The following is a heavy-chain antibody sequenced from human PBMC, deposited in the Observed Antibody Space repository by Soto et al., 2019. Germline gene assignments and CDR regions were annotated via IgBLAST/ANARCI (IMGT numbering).Heavy chain of an antibody. CDR2: IWYDGSNK. V-gene: IGHV3-33*01. D-gene: IGHD3-3*01. CDR3: ARGSPPLRFLEWLPPDY. Sequence: GGSLRLSCAASGFTFSSYGMHWVRQAPGKGLEWVAVIWYDGSNKYYADSVKGRFTISRDNSKNTLYLQMNSLRAEDTAVYYCARGSPPLRFLEWLPPDYWGQGTLVTVSS. J-gene: IGHJ4*02. CDR1: GFTFSSYG.